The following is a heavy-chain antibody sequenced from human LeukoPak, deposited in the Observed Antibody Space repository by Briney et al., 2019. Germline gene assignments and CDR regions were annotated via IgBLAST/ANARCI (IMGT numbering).Heavy chain of an antibody. CDR1: GFTFSSYA. J-gene: IGHJ6*02. CDR3: ANGIAAAPYYYYGMDV. V-gene: IGHV3-23*01. Sequence: PGGSLRLSCAASGFTFSSYAMSWVRQAPGKGLEWVSAISGSGGSTYYADSVKGRFTISRDNSKNTLYLQMNSLRAEDTAVYHCANGIAAAPYYYYGMDVWGQGTTVTVSS. CDR2: ISGSGGST. D-gene: IGHD6-13*01.